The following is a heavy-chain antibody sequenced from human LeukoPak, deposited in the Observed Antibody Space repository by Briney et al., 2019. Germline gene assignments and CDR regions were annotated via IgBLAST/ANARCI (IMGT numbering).Heavy chain of an antibody. CDR3: ARDELQLLPPYFYYYGMDV. V-gene: IGHV4-59*01. J-gene: IGHJ6*02. Sequence: SETLSLTCTVSGGSISSYYWSWRRQPPGKGLEWIGYIYYSGSTNYNPSLKSRVTMSVDTSKNQFSLTLSSVTAADTAVYYCARDELQLLPPYFYYYGMDVWGQGTTVTVSS. CDR1: GGSISSYY. D-gene: IGHD6-19*01. CDR2: IYYSGST.